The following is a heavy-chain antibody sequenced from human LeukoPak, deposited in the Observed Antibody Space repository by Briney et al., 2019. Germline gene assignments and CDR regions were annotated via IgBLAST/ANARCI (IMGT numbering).Heavy chain of an antibody. D-gene: IGHD6-19*01. J-gene: IGHJ4*02. CDR1: GFTFSSYA. Sequence: PGGSLRLSCAASGFTFSSYAMHWVRQAPGKGPEWVAVISYDGSNKYYADSVKGRFTISRDNSKNTLYLQMNSLRAEDTAVYYCARGPGYSGGWYYFDYWGQGTLVTVSS. CDR2: ISYDGSNK. CDR3: ARGPGYSGGWYYFDY. V-gene: IGHV3-30-3*01.